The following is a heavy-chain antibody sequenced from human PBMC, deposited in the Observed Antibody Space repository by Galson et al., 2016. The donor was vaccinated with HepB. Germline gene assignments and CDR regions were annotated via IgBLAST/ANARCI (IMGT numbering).Heavy chain of an antibody. Sequence: SLRLSCAASGFTFSSYGMHWVRQAPGKGLEWVAIIWYDGSDKYYADSVKGRFTISRDNSKNTLYLQMTGLKTEDTAVYYCTTVLSTASMSGWYDWGFDSWGQGTLVTVSS. CDR3: TTVLSTASMSGWYDWGFDS. V-gene: IGHV3-33*01. CDR1: GFTFSSYG. D-gene: IGHD6-19*01. J-gene: IGHJ4*02. CDR2: IWYDGSDK.